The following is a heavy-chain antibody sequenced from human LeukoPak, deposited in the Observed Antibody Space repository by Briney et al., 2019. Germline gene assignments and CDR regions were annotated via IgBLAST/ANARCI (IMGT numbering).Heavy chain of an antibody. CDR2: IYYSGST. CDR3: ASVDCSSTSCYTFYFDY. CDR1: GGSISSGGYS. J-gene: IGHJ4*02. D-gene: IGHD2-2*02. Sequence: PSETLSLTCAVSGGSISSGGYSWSWIRQPPGKGLEWIGYIYYSGSTYYNPSLKSRVTISVDTSKNQFSLKLSSVTAADTAVYYCASVDCSSTSCYTFYFDYWGQGTLVTVSS. V-gene: IGHV4-30-2*03.